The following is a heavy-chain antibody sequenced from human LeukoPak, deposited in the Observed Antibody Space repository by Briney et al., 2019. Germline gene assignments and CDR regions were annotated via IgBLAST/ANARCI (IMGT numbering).Heavy chain of an antibody. V-gene: IGHV3-30-3*01. D-gene: IGHD3-10*01. CDR2: ISYDGSNK. CDR1: GFTFSSYA. J-gene: IGHJ4*02. Sequence: GGSLRLSCAASGFTFSSYAMHWVRQAPGKGLEWVAVISYDGSNKYYADSVKGRFTISRDNSKNTLYLQMNSLRAEDTAVYYCAREGGSGSYYRAYFDYWGQGTLVTVSS. CDR3: AREGGSGSYYRAYFDY.